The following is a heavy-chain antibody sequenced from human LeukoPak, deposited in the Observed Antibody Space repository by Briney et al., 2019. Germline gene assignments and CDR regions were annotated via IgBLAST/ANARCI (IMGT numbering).Heavy chain of an antibody. J-gene: IGHJ6*02. CDR2: IYPGDSDT. CDR3: ARRLLGSSGWYDYYGMDV. Sequence: GESLKISCKGSGYSFTSYWIGWVRQMPGKGLEWMGIIYPGDSDTRYSPSFQGQVTISADKSISTAYLQWSSLKASDTAVYYCARRLLGSSGWYDYYGMDVWGQGTTVTVSS. CDR1: GYSFTSYW. D-gene: IGHD6-19*01. V-gene: IGHV5-51*01.